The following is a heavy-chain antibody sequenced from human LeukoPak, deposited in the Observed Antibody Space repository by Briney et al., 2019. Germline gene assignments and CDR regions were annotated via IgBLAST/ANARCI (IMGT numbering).Heavy chain of an antibody. CDR1: GFTFSSYG. Sequence: GGSLRLSCAASGFTFSSYGMNWVRQAPGKGLEWVSYISTTSSTIYYADSVKGRFTMSRENAKISLYLQMDSLREEDTAVYYCARGKEKWLDHFDYWGQGSLVTVSS. CDR3: ARGKEKWLDHFDY. J-gene: IGHJ4*02. CDR2: ISTTSSTI. V-gene: IGHV3-48*02. D-gene: IGHD6-19*01.